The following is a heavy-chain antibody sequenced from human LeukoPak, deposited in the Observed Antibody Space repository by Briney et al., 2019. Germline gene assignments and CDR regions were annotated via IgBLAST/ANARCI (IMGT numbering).Heavy chain of an antibody. CDR3: ARVSGPDSGYLLDY. J-gene: IGHJ4*02. D-gene: IGHD5-12*01. Sequence: GGSLRLSCAASGFTFSSYDMNWVRQAPGKGLEWVSGISDRGGDYTYYADSVKGRFTISRDNSRNTLYLQMNSLRAEDTAVYYCARVSGPDSGYLLDYWGQGTLVTVSS. V-gene: IGHV3-23*01. CDR1: GFTFSSYD. CDR2: ISDRGGDYT.